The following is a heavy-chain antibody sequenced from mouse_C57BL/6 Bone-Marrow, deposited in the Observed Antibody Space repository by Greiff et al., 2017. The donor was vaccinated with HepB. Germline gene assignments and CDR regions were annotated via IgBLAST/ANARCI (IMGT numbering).Heavy chain of an antibody. Sequence: VQLQQSGGGLVKPGGSLKLSCAASGFTFSDYGMHWVRQAPEKGLEWVAYISSGSSTIYYADTVKGRFTISRDNAKNTLFLQMTSLRSEDTAMYYCARETGYYAMDYWGQGTSVTVSS. CDR2: ISSGSSTI. V-gene: IGHV5-17*01. CDR1: GFTFSDYG. CDR3: ARETGYYAMDY. D-gene: IGHD4-1*01. J-gene: IGHJ4*01.